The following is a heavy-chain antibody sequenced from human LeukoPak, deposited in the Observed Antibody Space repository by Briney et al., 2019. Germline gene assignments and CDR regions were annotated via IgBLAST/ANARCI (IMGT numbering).Heavy chain of an antibody. CDR1: GFTFSSYA. CDR3: ARVGYNAFDI. CDR2: INHSGST. J-gene: IGHJ3*02. Sequence: LRLSCAASGFTFSSYAMSWIRQPPGKGLEWIGQINHSGSTNYNSSLKSRVTISVDTSKNQFSLKVSSVTAADTAVYYCARVGYNAFDIWGQGTMVTVSS. D-gene: IGHD5-24*01. V-gene: IGHV4-34*01.